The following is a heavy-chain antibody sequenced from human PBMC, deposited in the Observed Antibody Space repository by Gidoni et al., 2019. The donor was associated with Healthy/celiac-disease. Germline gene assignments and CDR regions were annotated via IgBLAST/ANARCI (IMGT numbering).Heavy chain of an antibody. CDR1: GITFRNAW. Sequence: EVQLVESGGGWVKPGGSLRLSCAAAGITFRNAWLSWVRQAPGKVLELVGRIKSKTDGGTTDYAAPVKGRFTLSRDDSNNTLYLQMNSLKTEDTAVYYCTTTGSGWYYFDYWGQGTLVTVSS. CDR2: IKSKTDGGTT. V-gene: IGHV3-15*01. D-gene: IGHD6-19*01. CDR3: TTTGSGWYYFDY. J-gene: IGHJ4*02.